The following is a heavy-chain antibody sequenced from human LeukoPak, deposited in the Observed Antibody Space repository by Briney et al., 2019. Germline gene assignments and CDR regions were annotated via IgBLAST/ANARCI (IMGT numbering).Heavy chain of an antibody. CDR2: MNPNSGNT. D-gene: IGHD2-2*01. CDR1: GYTFTSYD. V-gene: IGHV1-8*01. Sequence: ASVKVSCKASGYTFTSYDINWVRPATGQGLEWMGWMNPNSGNTGYAQKFQGRVTMTRNTSISTAYMELSSLRSEDTAVYYCARDLIYCSSTSCSTWGQGTLVTVSS. CDR3: ARDLIYCSSTSCST. J-gene: IGHJ5*02.